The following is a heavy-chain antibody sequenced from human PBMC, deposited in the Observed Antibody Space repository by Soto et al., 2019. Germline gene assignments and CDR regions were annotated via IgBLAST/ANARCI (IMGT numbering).Heavy chain of an antibody. CDR2: IYYSGST. Sequence: SETLSLTCTVSGGSISSYYWSWIRQPPGKGLEWIGYIYYSGSTNYNPSLKSRVTISVDTSKNQFSLKLSSVTAADTAVYYCARHIPDIVVVPARPRNWYFDLWGRGTLVTVSS. V-gene: IGHV4-59*01. D-gene: IGHD2-2*01. CDR3: ARHIPDIVVVPARPRNWYFDL. J-gene: IGHJ2*01. CDR1: GGSISSYY.